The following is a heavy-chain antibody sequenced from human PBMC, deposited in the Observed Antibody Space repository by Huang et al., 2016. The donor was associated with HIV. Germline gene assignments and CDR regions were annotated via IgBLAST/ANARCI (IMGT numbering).Heavy chain of an antibody. Sequence: QVWLQESGPALVKPSETLSLTCAVSGGSINKYYWNCIRQHPGKGREWIGYSFYTGVTSYRPSLQSRVTMSVDTSKNNISLKLTSVTAADTAVYYWARAYPSGALDYWGQGTLVTVSS. CDR2: SFYTGVT. V-gene: IGHV4-59*01. CDR1: GGSINKYY. J-gene: IGHJ4*02. CDR3: ARAYPSGALDY.